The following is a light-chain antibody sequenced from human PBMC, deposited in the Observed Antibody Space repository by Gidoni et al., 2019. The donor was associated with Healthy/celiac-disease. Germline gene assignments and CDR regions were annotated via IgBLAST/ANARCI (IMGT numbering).Light chain of an antibody. CDR2: DVS. J-gene: IGLJ3*02. CDR3: SSYTSSSTWV. Sequence: QSALTQPASVSGSPGQSITISCTGTSSDVGGYNYVSWYHHHPGNAPKLMIYDVSNRPSGVSNRFSGSKSGNTASLTISGLQAEDEADYYCSSYTSSSTWVFGGGTKLTVL. CDR1: SSDVGGYNY. V-gene: IGLV2-14*03.